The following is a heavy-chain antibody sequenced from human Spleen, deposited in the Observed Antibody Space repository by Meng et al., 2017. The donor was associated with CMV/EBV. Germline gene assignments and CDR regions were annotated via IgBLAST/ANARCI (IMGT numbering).Heavy chain of an antibody. CDR3: AKDHVAVTGIGPLFDS. CDR2: ISYDGSNK. D-gene: IGHD6-19*01. J-gene: IGHJ4*02. V-gene: IGHV3-30-3*01. CDR1: GFTFSYYA. Sequence: GESLKISCAASGFTFSYYAMHWVRQAPGKGLEWVALISYDGSNKFYADSVKGRFTISRDISKDILYLQMHSLRVEDTAVYFCAKDHVAVTGIGPLFDSWGQGTLVTVSS.